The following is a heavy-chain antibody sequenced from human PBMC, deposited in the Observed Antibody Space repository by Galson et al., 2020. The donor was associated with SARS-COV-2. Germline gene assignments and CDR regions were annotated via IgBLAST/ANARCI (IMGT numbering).Heavy chain of an antibody. J-gene: IGHJ4*02. Sequence: ASETLSLTCTVSGYSISSGYYWGWIRQPPGKGLEWIGSIYHSGSTYYNPSLKSRVTISVDTSKNQFSLKLSSVTAAETAVYYCARGYSSGWPDYWGQGTLVTVSS. CDR2: IYHSGST. D-gene: IGHD6-19*01. CDR3: ARGYSSGWPDY. CDR1: GYSISSGYY. V-gene: IGHV4-38-2*02.